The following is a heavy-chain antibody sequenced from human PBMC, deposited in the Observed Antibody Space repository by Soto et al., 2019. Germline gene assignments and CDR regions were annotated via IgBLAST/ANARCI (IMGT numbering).Heavy chain of an antibody. CDR2: ISYDGSNK. J-gene: IGHJ4*02. D-gene: IGHD5-12*01. CDR3: AKDGVEMATKPFDY. CDR1: GFTFSSYG. V-gene: IGHV3-30*18. Sequence: GGSLKLSCAASGFTFSSYGMHWVRQAPGKGLEWVAVISYDGSNKYYADSVKGRFTISRDNSKNTLYLQMNSLRAEDTAVYYCAKDGVEMATKPFDYWGQGTLVTVSS.